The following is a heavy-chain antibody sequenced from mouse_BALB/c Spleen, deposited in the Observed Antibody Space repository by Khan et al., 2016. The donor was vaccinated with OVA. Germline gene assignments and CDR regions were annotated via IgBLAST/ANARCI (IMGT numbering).Heavy chain of an antibody. J-gene: IGHJ3*01. Sequence: VQLQESGAELVRRGSSVKISCKASDYTFSSSWMNWVKQRPGQGLEWIGQIYPGDGDNNYNGKFKGKATLTADKSSRTAYMQLSSLTSEDSAVYFCARYYGSRFAYWGQGTLVTVSA. CDR1: DYTFSSSW. CDR3: ARYYGSRFAY. CDR2: IYPGDGDN. D-gene: IGHD1-1*01. V-gene: IGHV1-80*01.